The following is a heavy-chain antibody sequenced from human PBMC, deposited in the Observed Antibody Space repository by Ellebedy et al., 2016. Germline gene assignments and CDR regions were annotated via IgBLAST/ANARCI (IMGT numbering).Heavy chain of an antibody. J-gene: IGHJ4*02. CDR2: ISSSGSTI. CDR3: ARLRLGELSLTYFDY. Sequence: GESLKISCAASGFTFSDYYMSWIRQAPGKGLEWVSYISSSGSTIYYADSVKGRFTISRDNAKNSLYLQMNSLRAEDTAVYYCARLRLGELSLTYFDYWGQGTLVTVSS. CDR1: GFTFSDYY. D-gene: IGHD3-16*02. V-gene: IGHV3-11*04.